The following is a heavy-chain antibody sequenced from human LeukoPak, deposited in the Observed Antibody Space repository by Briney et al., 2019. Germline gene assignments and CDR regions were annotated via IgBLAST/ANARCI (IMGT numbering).Heavy chain of an antibody. J-gene: IGHJ4*02. V-gene: IGHV3-23*01. CDR1: GFTFSSYA. CDR2: ISGSGGST. Sequence: GGSLRLSCAAPGFTFSSYAMSWVRQAPGKGLEWVSAISGSGGSTYYAGSVKGRFTISRDNSKNTLYLQMDSLRAEDTAVYYCAKSETYCGGDCYLYYFDYWGQGTLVTVSS. CDR3: AKSETYCGGDCYLYYFDY. D-gene: IGHD2-21*02.